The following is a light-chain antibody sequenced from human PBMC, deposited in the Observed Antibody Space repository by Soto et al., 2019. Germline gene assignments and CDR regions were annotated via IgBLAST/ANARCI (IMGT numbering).Light chain of an antibody. J-gene: IGLJ3*02. CDR2: DNN. V-gene: IGLV1-51*01. CDR3: GTWDSSLSAWV. CDR1: SSNIANNY. Sequence: QPVLTQPPSVSAAPGQKVTISCSGSSSNIANNYVSWYQQLPGTAPKLLIYDNNKRPSGIPDRFSGSKSGTSATLGITGLQTGDEADYYCGTWDSSLSAWVFGGGTKLTVL.